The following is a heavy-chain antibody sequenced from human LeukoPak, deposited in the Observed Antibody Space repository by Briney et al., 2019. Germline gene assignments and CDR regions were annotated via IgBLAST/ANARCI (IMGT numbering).Heavy chain of an antibody. CDR2: LRDTGGT. CDR3: ATIKRGDIFGFFDF. D-gene: IGHD5-18*01. V-gene: IGHV4-59*11. Sequence: SETLSLTCTVSGGSISSHYWGWIRQPPGKGLEWIAYLRDTGGTEANPSLESRVALSADTSKNQFSLRLTSVTAADTAIYYCATIKRGDIFGFFDFWGQGILVTVSS. CDR1: GGSISSHY. J-gene: IGHJ4*02.